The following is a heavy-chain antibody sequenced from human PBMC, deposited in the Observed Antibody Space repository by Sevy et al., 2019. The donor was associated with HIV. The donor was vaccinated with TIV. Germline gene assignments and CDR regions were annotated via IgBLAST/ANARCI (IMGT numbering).Heavy chain of an antibody. V-gene: IGHV2-5*01. Sequence: SGPTLVKPTQTLTLTCTFSGFSLSTSGVGVGWIRQPPGKALEWLALIYWNDDKRYSPSLKSRLTITKDTSKNQEVLTLTNMDPVDTATYYCAHCIAAAGIYYYYGMDVWGQGTTVTVSS. CDR3: AHCIAAAGIYYYYGMDV. CDR1: GFSLSTSGVG. J-gene: IGHJ6*02. CDR2: IYWNDDK. D-gene: IGHD6-13*01.